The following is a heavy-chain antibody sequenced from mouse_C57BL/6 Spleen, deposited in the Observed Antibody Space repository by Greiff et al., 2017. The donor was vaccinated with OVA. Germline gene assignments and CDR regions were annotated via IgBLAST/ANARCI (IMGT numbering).Heavy chain of an antibody. D-gene: IGHD1-1*01. CDR2: IDPSDSET. CDR1: GYTFTSYW. CDR3: ARSLHYYGSLYYFDY. J-gene: IGHJ2*01. Sequence: VQLQQSGAELVRPGSSVKLSCKASGYTFTSYWMHWVKQRPIQGLEWIGNIDPSDSETHYNQKFKDKATLTVDKSSSTAYMQLSSLTSEDSAVYYCARSLHYYGSLYYFDYWGQGTTLTVSS. V-gene: IGHV1-52*01.